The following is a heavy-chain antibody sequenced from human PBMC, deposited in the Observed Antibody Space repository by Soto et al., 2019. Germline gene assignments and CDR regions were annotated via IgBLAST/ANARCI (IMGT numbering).Heavy chain of an antibody. CDR3: ARDRIQLRLGKYSFNGMDV. J-gene: IGHJ6*02. D-gene: IGHD3-16*01. V-gene: IGHV1-69*06. CDR1: GGTFSDFA. Sequence: QVQLVQSGAEMRKLGSSLRVSCKASGGTFSDFAFSWVRQAPGQGLEWMGGIVPRFGSPNYAQKFGGRVTISADTSTSTVYMEVSSLRFDDTAVYFCARDRIQLRLGKYSFNGMDVWGQGTTITVSS. CDR2: IVPRFGSP.